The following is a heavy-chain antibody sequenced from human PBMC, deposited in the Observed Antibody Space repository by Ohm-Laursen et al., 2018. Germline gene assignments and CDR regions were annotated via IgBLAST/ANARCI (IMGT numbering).Heavy chain of an antibody. CDR2: ISSSTTAM. Sequence: SLRLSCAAFGFTFSSYSMCWVRQAPGKGLEWVSYISSSTTAMYYADSVKGRFTISRDYATNSLYLQMNSLRPEDTAVYYCVRDFGGWLDYWGQGTLVTVSS. J-gene: IGHJ4*02. CDR1: GFTFSSYS. CDR3: VRDFGGWLDY. V-gene: IGHV3-48*01. D-gene: IGHD3-10*01.